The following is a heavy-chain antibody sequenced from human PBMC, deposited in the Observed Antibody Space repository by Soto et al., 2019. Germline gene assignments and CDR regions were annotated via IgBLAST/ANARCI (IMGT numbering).Heavy chain of an antibody. CDR3: AKDAADYYDSSGYYYGVGGAFDY. D-gene: IGHD3-22*01. V-gene: IGHV3-23*01. CDR2: ISGSGGST. Sequence: GGSLRLSCAASGFTFSSYAMSWVRQAPGKGLEWVSAISGSGGSTYYADSVKGRFTISRDNSKNTLYLQMNSLRAEDTAVYYCAKDAADYYDSSGYYYGVGGAFDYWGQGTLVTVSS. CDR1: GFTFSSYA. J-gene: IGHJ4*02.